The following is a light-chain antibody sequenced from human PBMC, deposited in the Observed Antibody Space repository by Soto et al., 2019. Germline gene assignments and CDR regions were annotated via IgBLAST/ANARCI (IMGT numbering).Light chain of an antibody. CDR2: EGS. J-gene: IGLJ1*01. Sequence: QSALTQPASVSGSPGQSITTSCTGTSSDVGSYNLVSWYQQHPGKAPKLMIYEGSKRPSGVSNRFSGSKSGNTASLTISGLQDEDEADYYCCSYAGSSTFPVFGTGTKVTVL. CDR1: SSDVGSYNL. V-gene: IGLV2-23*03. CDR3: CSYAGSSTFPV.